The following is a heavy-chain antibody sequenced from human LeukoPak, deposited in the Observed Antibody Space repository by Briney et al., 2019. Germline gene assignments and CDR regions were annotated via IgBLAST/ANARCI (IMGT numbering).Heavy chain of an antibody. Sequence: PSETLSLTCTVSGGSISGQYWSWIRQPPGKRLEWIGNIFYTGSTNYNPSLRSRVTISVDTSKNQFSLKVTSVTAADTALYYCARARDMAFDIWGQGTMVTVSS. D-gene: IGHD2-21*02. V-gene: IGHV4-59*11. CDR2: IFYTGST. CDR1: GGSISGQY. CDR3: ARARDMAFDI. J-gene: IGHJ3*02.